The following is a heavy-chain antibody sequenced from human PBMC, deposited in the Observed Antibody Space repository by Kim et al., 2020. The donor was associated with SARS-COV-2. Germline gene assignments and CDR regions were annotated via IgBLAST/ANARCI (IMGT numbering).Heavy chain of an antibody. CDR3: AREGYFDGGSFFFDY. J-gene: IGHJ4*02. D-gene: IGHD2-15*01. Sequence: KPSLKSRVPMSVDTSKNKLSLQLSSMTAADTAVYYCAREGYFDGGSFFFDYWGQGSLVTVSS. V-gene: IGHV4-4*07.